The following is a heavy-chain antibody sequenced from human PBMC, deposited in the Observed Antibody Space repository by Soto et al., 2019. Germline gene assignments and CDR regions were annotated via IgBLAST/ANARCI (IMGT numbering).Heavy chain of an antibody. CDR2: IIPIFGTA. D-gene: IGHD3-22*01. CDR1: GGTFSSYA. CDR3: ARDYDSTGDWFDP. Sequence: QVQLVQSGAEVKKPGSSVKVSCKASGGTFSSYAISWVRQAPGQGLEWMGGIIPIFGTANSAQTFQGRVTITADESTSTDYMELSSLRSEDTAVYYCARDYDSTGDWFDPWGQGTLVTVSS. J-gene: IGHJ5*02. V-gene: IGHV1-69*01.